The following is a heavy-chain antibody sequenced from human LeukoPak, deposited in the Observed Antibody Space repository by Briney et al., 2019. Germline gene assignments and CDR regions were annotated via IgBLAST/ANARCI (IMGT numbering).Heavy chain of an antibody. CDR1: GFTFSSYS. CDR2: INSDGSST. V-gene: IGHV3-74*01. Sequence: PGGSLRLSCAASGFTFSSYSMNWVRQAPGKGLVWVSRINSDGSSTSYADSVKGRFTISRDNAKNTLYLQMNSLRAEDTAVYYCARLGIGPLFYDYWGQGTLVTVSS. D-gene: IGHD2-21*01. J-gene: IGHJ4*02. CDR3: ARLGIGPLFYDY.